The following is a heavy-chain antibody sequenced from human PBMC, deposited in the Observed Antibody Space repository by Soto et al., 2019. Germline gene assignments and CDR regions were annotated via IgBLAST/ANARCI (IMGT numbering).Heavy chain of an antibody. CDR3: ARTYGSNSHFEY. CDR1: GFTFSSYW. V-gene: IGHV3-74*01. Sequence: EVQLVESGGGLVQPGGSLRLSCAASGFTFSSYWMHWVRQAPGKGLVWVSRIHSDGGTTTYADSVKGRFTMSRDNAKNTLYLQMNSLRAEDTAVYYCARTYGSNSHFEYWGQGTLVTVSS. J-gene: IGHJ4*02. CDR2: IHSDGGTT. D-gene: IGHD4-17*01.